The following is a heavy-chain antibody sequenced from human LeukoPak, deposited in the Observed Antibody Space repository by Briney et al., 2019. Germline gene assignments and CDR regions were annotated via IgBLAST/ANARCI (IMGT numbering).Heavy chain of an antibody. J-gene: IGHJ4*02. V-gene: IGHV4-31*03. CDR2: IYYSGST. Sequence: SETLSLTCTVSGGSISSGGYYWSWIRQHPGKGLEWIGYIYYSGSTYYNPSLKSRVTISVDTSKNQFSLELSSVTAADTAVYYCARAITYYYDSSGYPPAPYYFDYWGQGTLVTVSS. D-gene: IGHD3-22*01. CDR1: GGSISSGGYY. CDR3: ARAITYYYDSSGYPPAPYYFDY.